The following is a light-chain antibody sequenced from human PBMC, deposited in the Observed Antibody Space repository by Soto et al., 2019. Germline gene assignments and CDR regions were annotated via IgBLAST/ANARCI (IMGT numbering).Light chain of an antibody. V-gene: IGLV2-8*01. J-gene: IGLJ2*01. Sequence: QSALTQPPSASGSPGQSVTISCTGTSSDVGGYNYVSWYQQHPGKAPKLMIYEVSKRPSGVPDRFSGAKSGNTASLTVSGLQAEDEADYYCCSYSGSNVGFGGGTELTVL. CDR2: EVS. CDR3: CSYSGSNVG. CDR1: SSDVGGYNY.